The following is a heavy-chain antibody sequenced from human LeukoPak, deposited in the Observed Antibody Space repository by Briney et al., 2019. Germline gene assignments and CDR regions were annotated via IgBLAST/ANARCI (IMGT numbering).Heavy chain of an antibody. D-gene: IGHD3-22*01. Sequence: PGGSLRLSCAASGFTFSNYAMSWVRQAPGEGLEWVSGISGSGGSTYYADSVQGRLTISRDNTKNTQYLQMDRLRAEDTAVYYCAKVGIRISLIVVVVTTADDWYFDLWGRGTLVTVSS. CDR1: GFTFSNYA. CDR3: AKVGIRISLIVVVVTTADDWYFDL. J-gene: IGHJ2*01. V-gene: IGHV3-23*01. CDR2: ISGSGGST.